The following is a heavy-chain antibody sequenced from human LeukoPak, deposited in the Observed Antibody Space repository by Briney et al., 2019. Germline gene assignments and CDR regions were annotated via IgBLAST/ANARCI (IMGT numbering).Heavy chain of an antibody. CDR2: IYYSGST. CDR3: ARVGSGWYGGVFDY. Sequence: PSETLSLTCTVSGGSISSYYWSWIRQLPGKGLEWIGYIYYSGSTNYNPSLKSRVTISVDTSKNQFSLKLSSVTAADTAVYYCARVGSGWYGGVFDYWGQGTLVTVSS. D-gene: IGHD6-19*01. J-gene: IGHJ4*02. V-gene: IGHV4-59*01. CDR1: GGSISSYY.